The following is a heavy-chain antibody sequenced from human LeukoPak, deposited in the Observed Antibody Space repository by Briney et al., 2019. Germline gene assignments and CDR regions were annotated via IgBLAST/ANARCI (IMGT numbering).Heavy chain of an antibody. CDR1: GFSLSTSGMR. D-gene: IGHD6-19*01. Sequence: SGPSLVKPTQTLTLTCTFSGFSLSTSGMRVSWIRQPPGKALEWLARIDWDDDIFYSTSLKTRLTISKDTSKNQVVLTMTNMDPVDTATYYCARIGDSSGYYYFDYWGRGTLVTVSS. CDR3: ARIGDSSGYYYFDY. J-gene: IGHJ4*02. CDR2: IDWDDDI. V-gene: IGHV2-70*04.